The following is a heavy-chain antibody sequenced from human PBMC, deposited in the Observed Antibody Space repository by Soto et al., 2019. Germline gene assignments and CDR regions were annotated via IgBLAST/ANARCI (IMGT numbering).Heavy chain of an antibody. CDR3: RRGWDYPVL. CDR2: VRSKADGGTT. D-gene: IGHD1-7*01. CDR1: GFTFANAW. J-gene: IGHJ4*02. V-gene: IGHV3-15*01. Sequence: GGSLSLSCAASGFTFANAWMSWVRQAPGKGLEWVGRVRSKADGGTTDYAAPVKGRFTISRDDSENTLYLQMNSLKIDDTAVYYCRRGWDYPVLWGQGTLVTVSS.